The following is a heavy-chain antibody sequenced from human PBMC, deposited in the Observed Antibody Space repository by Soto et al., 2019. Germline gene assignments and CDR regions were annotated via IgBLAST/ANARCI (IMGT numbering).Heavy chain of an antibody. V-gene: IGHV4-31*03. Sequence: SETLSLTCTVSGGSISSGGYYWSWIRQHPGKGLEWIGYIYYSGSTYYNPSLKSRVTISVDTSKNQFSLKLSSVTAADTAVYYCARAGDYDFWSGSPLTYYFDYWGQGTLVTVSS. CDR2: IYYSGST. D-gene: IGHD3-3*01. J-gene: IGHJ4*02. CDR3: ARAGDYDFWSGSPLTYYFDY. CDR1: GGSISSGGYY.